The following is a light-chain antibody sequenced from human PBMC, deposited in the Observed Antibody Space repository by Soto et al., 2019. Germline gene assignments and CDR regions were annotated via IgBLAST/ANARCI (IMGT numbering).Light chain of an antibody. CDR1: QSISIN. CDR2: AAS. Sequence: EIVMTQSPATLSVSAGERAILSCRASQSISINLAWYQQKPGQAPRLLIYAASNRATGVPARFSGSWSGTEFTLPISSLQSEDFAVYYCQQYNNWITFGQGTRMEIK. V-gene: IGKV3-15*01. CDR3: QQYNNWIT. J-gene: IGKJ5*01.